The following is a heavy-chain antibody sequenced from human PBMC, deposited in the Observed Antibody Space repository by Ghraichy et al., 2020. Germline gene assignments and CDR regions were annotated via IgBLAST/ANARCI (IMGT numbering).Heavy chain of an antibody. CDR1: GFTFSSYA. J-gene: IGHJ4*02. D-gene: IGHD3-22*01. V-gene: IGHV3-23*01. CDR2: ISGSGGST. Sequence: GESLNISCAASGFTFSSYAMSWVRQAPGKGLEWVSAISGSGGSTYYADSVKGRFTISRDNSKNTLYLQMNSLRAEDTAVYYCAKDVGFYDYWGQGTLVTVSS. CDR3: AKDVGFYDY.